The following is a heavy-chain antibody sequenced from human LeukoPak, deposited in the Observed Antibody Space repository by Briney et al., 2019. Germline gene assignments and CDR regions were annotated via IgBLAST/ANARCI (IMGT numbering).Heavy chain of an antibody. D-gene: IGHD4-17*01. V-gene: IGHV4-4*02. Sequence: SSETLSLTCAVSGGSISSSNWWSWVRQPPGKGLEWIGEINHSGSTNYNPSLKSRVTISVDTSKNQFSLKLSSVTAADTAVYYCARGLKTVRDFDLWGRGTLVTVSS. CDR3: ARGLKTVRDFDL. CDR1: GGSISSSNW. CDR2: INHSGST. J-gene: IGHJ2*01.